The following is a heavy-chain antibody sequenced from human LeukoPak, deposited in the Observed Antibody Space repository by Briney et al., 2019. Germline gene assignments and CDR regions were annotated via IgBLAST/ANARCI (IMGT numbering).Heavy chain of an antibody. D-gene: IGHD3-3*01. V-gene: IGHV3-23*01. CDR1: GFTFSSHS. Sequence: GGSLRLSCAASGFTFSSHSMNWVRQAPGKGLEWVSAIGGSGGSTYYADSVKGRFTISRDNSKNTLYLQMNSLRAEDTAVYYCAKDITIFGVGDYWGQGTLVTVSS. J-gene: IGHJ4*02. CDR3: AKDITIFGVGDY. CDR2: IGGSGGST.